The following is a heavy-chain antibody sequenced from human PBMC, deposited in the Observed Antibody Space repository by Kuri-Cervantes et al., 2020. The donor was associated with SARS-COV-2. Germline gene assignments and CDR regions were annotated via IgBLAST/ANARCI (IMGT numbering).Heavy chain of an antibody. D-gene: IGHD3-22*01. Sequence: ASVKVSCKVSGNTLTELPLHWVRQAPGKGLEWMGGFDPEQREIIYAQKFQGRVSMTEDTSTDTAYMELSSLRSEDTAVYYCATEGYSIIIWAFAHWGQGTEVTVSS. J-gene: IGHJ3*01. CDR3: ATEGYSIIIWAFAH. V-gene: IGHV1-24*01. CDR1: GNTLTELP. CDR2: FDPEQREI.